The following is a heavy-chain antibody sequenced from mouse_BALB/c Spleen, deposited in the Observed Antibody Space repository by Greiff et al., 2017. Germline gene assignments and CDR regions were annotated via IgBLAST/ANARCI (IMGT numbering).Heavy chain of an antibody. D-gene: IGHD2-4*01. CDR2: ISYSGST. CDR1: GDSITSGY. J-gene: IGHJ2*01. CDR3: ARIYYDYDLYYFDY. Sequence: DVKLQESGPSLVKPSQTLSLTCSVTGDSITSGYWNWIRKFPGNKLEYMGYISYSGSTYYNPSLKSRISITRDTSKNQYYLQLNSVTTEDTATYYCARIYYDYDLYYFDYWGQGTTLTVSS. V-gene: IGHV3-8*02.